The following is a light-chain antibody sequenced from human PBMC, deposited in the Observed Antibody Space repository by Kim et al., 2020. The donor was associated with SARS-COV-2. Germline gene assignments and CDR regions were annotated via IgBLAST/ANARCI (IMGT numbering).Light chain of an antibody. Sequence: VKLTCTLSSGHSSYIIAWHQQQPGKAPRYLMKLEGSGSYNKGSGVPDRFSGSSSGADRYLTISNLQSEDEADYYCETWDSNTPWVFGGGTQLTVL. V-gene: IGLV4-60*03. J-gene: IGLJ3*02. CDR1: SGHSSYI. CDR3: ETWDSNTPWV. CDR2: LEGSGSY.